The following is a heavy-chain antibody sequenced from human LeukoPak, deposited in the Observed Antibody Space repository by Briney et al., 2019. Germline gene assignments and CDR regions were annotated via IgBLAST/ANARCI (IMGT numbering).Heavy chain of an antibody. Sequence: GGSLRLSCAASGFTFSSYGMHWVRQAPGKGLEWVAFIRYDGSNKYYADSVKGRFTISRDNSKNTLYLQMNSLRAEDTAVYYCAKDGGAQGYNWNDGPIYYYYYYMDVWGKGTTVTISS. CDR3: AKDGGAQGYNWNDGPIYYYYYYMDV. V-gene: IGHV3-30*02. CDR1: GFTFSSYG. D-gene: IGHD1-20*01. J-gene: IGHJ6*03. CDR2: IRYDGSNK.